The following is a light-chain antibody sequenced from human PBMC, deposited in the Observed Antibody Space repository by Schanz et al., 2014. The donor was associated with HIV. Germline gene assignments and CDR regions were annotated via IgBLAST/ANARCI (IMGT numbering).Light chain of an antibody. V-gene: IGKV3D-15*01. CDR3: QQCVTYPYT. J-gene: IGKJ2*01. CDR1: QSISTH. Sequence: EIVLTQSPGTLSLSPGEVGTLSCRASQSISTHLAWYQQKPGQAPTLLIYGASSRATGIPDRFSGSGSGTDFTLTISSLQSDDFATYYCQQCVTYPYTFGQGTKLEIK. CDR2: GAS.